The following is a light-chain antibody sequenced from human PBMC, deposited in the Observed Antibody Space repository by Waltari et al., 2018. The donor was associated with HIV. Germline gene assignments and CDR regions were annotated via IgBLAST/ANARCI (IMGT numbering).Light chain of an antibody. V-gene: IGKV1-27*01. CDR3: QKFNSAPLT. CDR1: RDIANF. J-gene: IGKJ4*01. CDR2: AAS. Sequence: DIKMTQSPSSVSAYVGDSVIITCRASRDIANFLAWYQHKAGEAPKLLIYAASTLQLGVPSRFSGSGSGTDFILTITSLQPEDVATYYCQKFNSAPLTFGGGTKVEIK.